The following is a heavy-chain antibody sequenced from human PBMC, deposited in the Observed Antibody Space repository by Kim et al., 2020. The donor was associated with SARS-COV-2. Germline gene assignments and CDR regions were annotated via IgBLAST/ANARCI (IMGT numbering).Heavy chain of an antibody. J-gene: IGHJ6*02. V-gene: IGHV1-18*01. CDR3: ARDLLRGSLGYYYYGMDV. Sequence: ASVKVSCKASGYTFTSYGISWVRQAPGQGLEWMGWISAYNGNTNYAQKLQGRVTMTTDTSTSTAYMELRSLRSDDTAVYYCARDLLRGSLGYYYYGMDVWGQGTTVTVSS. CDR2: ISAYNGNT. D-gene: IGHD1-26*01. CDR1: GYTFTSYG.